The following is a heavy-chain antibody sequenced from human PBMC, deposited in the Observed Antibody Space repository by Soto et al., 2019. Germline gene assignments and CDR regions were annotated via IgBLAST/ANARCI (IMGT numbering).Heavy chain of an antibody. CDR3: AKSIGGLLGGHYYYGMDV. CDR1: GYTFTSYD. V-gene: IGHV1-8*01. J-gene: IGHJ6*02. Sequence: QVQLVQSGAEVKKPGASVKVSCKASGYTFTSYDINWVRQATGQGLEWMGWMNPNSCNTGYAPKFQGRVTMTRTTSISTAYMELSSLRSEDTAVYYCAKSIGGLLGGHYYYGMDVWGRGTTVTVSS. CDR2: MNPNSCNT. D-gene: IGHD1-26*01.